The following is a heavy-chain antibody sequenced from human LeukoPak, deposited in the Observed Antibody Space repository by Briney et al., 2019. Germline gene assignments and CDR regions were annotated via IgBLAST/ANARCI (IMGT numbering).Heavy chain of an antibody. CDR1: GFTFSGSD. CDR3: ATESSSWYNFDY. J-gene: IGHJ4*02. CDR2: FDPEDGET. V-gene: IGHV1-24*01. Sequence: GGSLRLSCAASGFTFSGSDMHWVRQAPGKGLEWMGGFDPEDGETIYAQKFQGRVTMTEDTSTDTAYMELSSLRSEDTAVYYCATESSSWYNFDYWGQGTLVTVSS. D-gene: IGHD6-13*01.